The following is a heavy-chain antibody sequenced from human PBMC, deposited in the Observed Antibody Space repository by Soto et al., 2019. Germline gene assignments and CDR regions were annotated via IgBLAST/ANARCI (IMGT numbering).Heavy chain of an antibody. Sequence: GGSLRLSCAASGFTFDDYTMHWVRQAPGKGLEWVSLISWDGGSTYYADSVKGRFTISRDNSKNSLYLQMNSLRTEDTALYYCAKDISFGAAAGTPTTDWYFDLWRRGTLVTVSS. D-gene: IGHD6-13*01. J-gene: IGHJ2*01. CDR1: GFTFDDYT. CDR3: AKDISFGAAAGTPTTDWYFDL. CDR2: ISWDGGST. V-gene: IGHV3-43*01.